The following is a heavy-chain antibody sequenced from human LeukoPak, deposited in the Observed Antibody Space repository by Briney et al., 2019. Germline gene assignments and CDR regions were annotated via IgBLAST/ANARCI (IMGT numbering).Heavy chain of an antibody. J-gene: IGHJ4*02. V-gene: IGHV3-53*01. CDR1: GFTVSSNY. Sequence: GGSLRLSCAASGFTVSSNYMSWVRQAPGKGLEWVSVIYSGGSTYYADFVKGRFTISRDNSKNTLYLQMNSLRAEDTAVYYCARSKQQLVAAFDYWGQGTLVTVSS. CDR2: IYSGGST. D-gene: IGHD6-13*01. CDR3: ARSKQQLVAAFDY.